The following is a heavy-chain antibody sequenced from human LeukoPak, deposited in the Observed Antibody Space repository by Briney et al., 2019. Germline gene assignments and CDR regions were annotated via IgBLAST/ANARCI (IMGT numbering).Heavy chain of an antibody. D-gene: IGHD3-22*01. CDR1: GFTFSSYA. J-gene: IGHJ3*02. V-gene: IGHV3-30*04. Sequence: GGSLRLPCAASGFTFSSYAMHWVRRAPGRGLEWVAVISSDGTYKYYTDSVKGRFTISRDNSKNTLFLQMNSLGPGGTAIYYCARSNYYDRRSWGFDIWGQGTMVTVSS. CDR2: ISSDGTYK. CDR3: ARSNYYDRRSWGFDI.